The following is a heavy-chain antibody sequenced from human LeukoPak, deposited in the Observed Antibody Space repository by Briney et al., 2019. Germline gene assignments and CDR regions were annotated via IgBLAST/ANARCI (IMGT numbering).Heavy chain of an antibody. CDR3: ARLPGKWLVSLVADDAFDI. CDR2: INPNSGAT. CDR1: GHTFTGYC. J-gene: IGHJ3*02. D-gene: IGHD6-19*01. Sequence: ASVKVSCKASGHTFTGYCVHWVRQAPGQGLEWIGWINPNSGATNYAQGFQGRVTMTRDTSIRTAYMDLSSLRSEDTAVYYCARLPGKWLVSLVADDAFDIWGQGTMVTVSS. V-gene: IGHV1-2*02.